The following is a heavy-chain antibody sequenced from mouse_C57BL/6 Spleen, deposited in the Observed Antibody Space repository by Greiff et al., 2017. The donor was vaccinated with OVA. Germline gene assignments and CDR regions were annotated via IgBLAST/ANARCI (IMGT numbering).Heavy chain of an antibody. D-gene: IGHD3-3*01. J-gene: IGHJ4*01. CDR3: ARKGTDYAMDY. CDR1: GFSFTSSG. CDR2: IWSGGST. Sequence: QVQLKESGPGLVQPSQSLSITCTVSGFSFTSSGVHWVRQSPGKGLEWLGVIWSGGSTDYNAAFISRLSISKDNSKSQVYFKMNSLQADDTAIYYCARKGTDYAMDYWGQGTSVTVSS. V-gene: IGHV2-2*01.